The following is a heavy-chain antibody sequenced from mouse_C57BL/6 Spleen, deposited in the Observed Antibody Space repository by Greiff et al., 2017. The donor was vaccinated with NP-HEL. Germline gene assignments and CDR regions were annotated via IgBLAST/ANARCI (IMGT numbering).Heavy chain of an antibody. CDR1: GYAFSSYW. CDR2: IYPGDGET. CDR3: ARGSWDEAWFAY. Sequence: VQRVESGAELVKPGASVKLSCKASGYAFSSYWMTWVKQMPGKGLEWIGQIYPGDGETNYNGKFKGKDKLTADKSSSTAYMQLSSLTSEDSAVYLGARGSWDEAWFAYWGQGTLVTVSA. V-gene: IGHV1-80*01. J-gene: IGHJ3*01. D-gene: IGHD4-1*01.